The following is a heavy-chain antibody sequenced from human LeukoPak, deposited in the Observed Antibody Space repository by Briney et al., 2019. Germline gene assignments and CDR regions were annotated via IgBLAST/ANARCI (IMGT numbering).Heavy chain of an antibody. Sequence: GGSLRLSCAASGFTFSSNWMSWVRQAPGKGLEWVANIKEDGGEKFHVDSVKGRFTISRDNAKKSLYLQMNSLRAEDTAVYFCARVLGCTNGVCHDAFDIWGQGTVVTVSS. D-gene: IGHD2-8*01. CDR2: IKEDGGEK. J-gene: IGHJ3*02. CDR1: GFTFSSNW. CDR3: ARVLGCTNGVCHDAFDI. V-gene: IGHV3-7*01.